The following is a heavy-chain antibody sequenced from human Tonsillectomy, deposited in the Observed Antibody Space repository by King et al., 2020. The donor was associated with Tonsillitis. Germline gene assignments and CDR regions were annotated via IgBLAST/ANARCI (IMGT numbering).Heavy chain of an antibody. J-gene: IGHJ5*02. CDR1: SGSISSSSYY. CDR2: ISYSGST. CDR3: ARLMDSSSPSWFDP. D-gene: IGHD2-2*01. V-gene: IGHV4-39*01. Sequence: LQLQESGPGLVKPSETLSLTCTVSSGSISSSSYYWGWIRQPPGKGLEWIGSISYSGSTFYNPSLKSRVTISVDTSKNQFSLKLSSVTVAATAVYYCARLMDSSSPSWFDPWGQGTLVTVSS.